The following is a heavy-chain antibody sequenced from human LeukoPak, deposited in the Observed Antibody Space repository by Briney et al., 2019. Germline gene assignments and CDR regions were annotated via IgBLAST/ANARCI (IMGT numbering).Heavy chain of an antibody. CDR1: GYTXTSYA. J-gene: IGHJ6*02. V-gene: IGHV1-18*01. CDR2: ISAYDGST. CDR3: ARDPLGSTWSPYYFTLDA. Sequence: ASVKVSCKASGYTXTSYAINWVRQAPGQGLEWMGWISAYDGSTISAQDLQGRVTMTTDTSTTTAYMELTRLRSDDTAVYYCARDPLGSTWSPYYFTLDAWGQGTTVIVSS. D-gene: IGHD6-13*01.